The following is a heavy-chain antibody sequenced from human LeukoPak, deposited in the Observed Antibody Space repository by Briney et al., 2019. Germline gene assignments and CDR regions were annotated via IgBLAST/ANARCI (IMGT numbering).Heavy chain of an antibody. D-gene: IGHD6-19*01. CDR3: AKDRAVAGTQPYFDY. J-gene: IGHJ4*02. V-gene: IGHV3-9*01. CDR1: GFTFDDYA. CDR2: ISWNSGSI. Sequence: GGSLRLSCAASGFTFDDYAMHWVRQAPGKGLEWVSGISWNSGSIGYADSVKGRFTISRDNAKNSPYLQMNSLRAEDTALYYCAKDRAVAGTQPYFDYWGQGTLVTVSS.